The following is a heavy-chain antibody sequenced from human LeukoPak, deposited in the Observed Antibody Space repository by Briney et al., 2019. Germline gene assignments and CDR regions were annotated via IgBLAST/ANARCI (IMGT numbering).Heavy chain of an antibody. V-gene: IGHV3-11*01. Sequence: KSGGSLRLSCAASGFTFSDYYMSWIRQAPGEGLEWVSYISSSGSTIYYADSVKGRFTISRDNAKNSLYLQMNSLRAEDTAVYYCARGAPVAAAINARFDPWGQGTLVTVSS. CDR2: ISSSGSTI. J-gene: IGHJ5*02. CDR1: GFTFSDYY. CDR3: ARGAPVAAAINARFDP. D-gene: IGHD2-15*01.